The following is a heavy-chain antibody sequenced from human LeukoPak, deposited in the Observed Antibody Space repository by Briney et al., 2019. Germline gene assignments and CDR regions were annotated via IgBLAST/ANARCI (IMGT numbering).Heavy chain of an antibody. J-gene: IGHJ3*02. CDR2: INPSGDST. Sequence: GASLTVSCKTSGYTFTSYYMHWVRQAPGQGLEWMGIINPSGDSTSYAEKFQGRVTMTMDTSTSTLYMELSSLRSEDTAVYYCARDEIYCSGGSCYEFGGAGVKKKPGGFAFDIWGQGTMVTVSS. CDR1: GYTFTSYY. CDR3: ARDEIYCSGGSCYEFGGAGVKKKPGGFAFDI. V-gene: IGHV1-46*01. D-gene: IGHD2-15*01.